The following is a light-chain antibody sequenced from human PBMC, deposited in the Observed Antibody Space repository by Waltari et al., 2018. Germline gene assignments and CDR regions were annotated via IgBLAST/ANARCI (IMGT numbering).Light chain of an antibody. J-gene: IGKJ2*01. CDR1: HSVSSSY. CDR3: QQYADSPLT. V-gene: IGKV3-20*01. CDR2: GAS. Sequence: EIVLTQSPGLLSLSPGERATLSCRASHSVSSSYLAWFRQRPGQAPRLLIYGASSRATGIPDRFSGSGSGTDFTLVISRLEPEDFAVYYCQQYADSPLTFGQGTSLEIK.